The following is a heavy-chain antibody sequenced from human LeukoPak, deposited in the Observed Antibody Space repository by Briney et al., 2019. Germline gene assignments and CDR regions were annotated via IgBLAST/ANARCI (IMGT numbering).Heavy chain of an antibody. J-gene: IGHJ4*02. CDR1: GGSFSGYY. CDR2: INHSGST. CDR3: AKERRSSSWYFDY. D-gene: IGHD6-13*01. V-gene: IGHV4-34*01. Sequence: KPSETLSLTCAVYGGSFSGYYWSWIRQPPGKGLEWIGEINHSGSTNYNPSLKSRVTISVDTSKNQFSLKLSSVTAADTAVYYCAKERRSSSWYFDYWGQGTLVTVSS.